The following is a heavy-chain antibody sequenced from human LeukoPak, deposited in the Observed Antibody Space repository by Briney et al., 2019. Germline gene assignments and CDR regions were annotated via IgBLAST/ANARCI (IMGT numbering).Heavy chain of an antibody. Sequence: ASVKVSCKSSGYTFSDYGISWVRQAPGQGLEWMGWISAYSGNTNYAQKVQGRVTMTTDTSTSTAYMELRSLRSDDTAVYYCVSSLAVAATEFWYFDYWGQGTLVTVSS. CDR2: ISAYSGNT. V-gene: IGHV1-18*01. D-gene: IGHD6-19*01. CDR1: GYTFSDYG. CDR3: VSSLAVAATEFWYFDY. J-gene: IGHJ4*02.